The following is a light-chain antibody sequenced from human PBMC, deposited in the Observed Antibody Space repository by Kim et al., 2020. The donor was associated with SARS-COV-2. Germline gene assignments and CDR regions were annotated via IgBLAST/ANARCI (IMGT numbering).Light chain of an antibody. CDR2: DAS. CDR1: QSISTS. CDR3: QQYNSYSPA. Sequence: ASVGDRVSITCRASQSISTSLAWYQQKPGKAPNLLIYDASNLESGVPSRFSGSGSGTEFTLTISSLQADDFATYYCQQYNSYSPAFGQGTKVDIK. V-gene: IGKV1-5*01. J-gene: IGKJ1*01.